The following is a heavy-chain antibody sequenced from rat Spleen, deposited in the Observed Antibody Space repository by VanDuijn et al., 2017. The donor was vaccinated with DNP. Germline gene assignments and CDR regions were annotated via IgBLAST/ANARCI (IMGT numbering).Heavy chain of an antibody. CDR2: INKDSSTM. Sequence: EVKLVESGGGLVQPGRSLKLSCAASGFNLNDYWMGWVRQAPGKGLEWIGEINKDSSTMNYTPSLKYKFTISRDNAQNTLYLQMSKLGSEDTASYYCARLGWHGWFAYWGQGTLVTVSS. CDR1: GFNLNDYW. J-gene: IGHJ3*01. D-gene: IGHD1-11*01. CDR3: ARLGWHGWFAY. V-gene: IGHV4-2*01.